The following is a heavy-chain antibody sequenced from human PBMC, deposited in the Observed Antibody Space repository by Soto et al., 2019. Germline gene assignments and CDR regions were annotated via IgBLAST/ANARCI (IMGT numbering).Heavy chain of an antibody. V-gene: IGHV3-30*18. Sequence: QVQLVESGGGVVQPGRSLRLSCEASGFTFSGYGMHWVRQAPGKGLEWVAVISFDTSTNFYAESVQGRFTISRDNSKKTLYLQMDSLRAEDTAMYYCAKDLGRSRVYGMDVWGQGTTVTVSS. D-gene: IGHD3-16*01. CDR1: GFTFSGYG. CDR2: ISFDTSTN. CDR3: AKDLGRSRVYGMDV. J-gene: IGHJ6*02.